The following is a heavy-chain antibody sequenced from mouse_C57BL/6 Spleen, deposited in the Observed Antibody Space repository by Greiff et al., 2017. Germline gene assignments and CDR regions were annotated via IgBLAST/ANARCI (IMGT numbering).Heavy chain of an antibody. D-gene: IGHD2-3*01. V-gene: IGHV1-43*01. CDR2: INPSTGGT. Sequence: VQLQQSGPELVKPGASVKISCKASGYSFTGYYMHWVKQSSEKSLEWIGEINPSTGGTSSNQKFKGKGTLTVDKSSSTAYMQLKRLTSEDSAVYYCARNDGYYVLGMDYWGQGTSVTVSS. CDR3: ARNDGYYVLGMDY. CDR1: GYSFTGYY. J-gene: IGHJ4*01.